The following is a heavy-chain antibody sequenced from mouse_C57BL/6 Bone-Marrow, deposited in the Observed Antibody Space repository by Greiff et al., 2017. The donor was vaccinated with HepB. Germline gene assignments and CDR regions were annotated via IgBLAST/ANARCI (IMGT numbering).Heavy chain of an antibody. Sequence: VQLKESGPGLVKPSQSLSLTCSVTGYSITSGYYWNWIRQFPGNKLEWMGYISYDGSNNYNPSLKNRISITRDTSKNQFFLKLNSVTTEDTSTYYCARVRYYGSSYVFDYWGQGTTLTVSS. D-gene: IGHD1-1*01. CDR2: ISYDGSN. CDR1: GYSITSGYY. J-gene: IGHJ2*01. V-gene: IGHV3-6*01. CDR3: ARVRYYGSSYVFDY.